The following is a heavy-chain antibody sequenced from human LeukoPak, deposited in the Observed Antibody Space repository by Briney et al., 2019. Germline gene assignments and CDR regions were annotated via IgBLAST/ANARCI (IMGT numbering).Heavy chain of an antibody. V-gene: IGHV3-30*03. J-gene: IGHJ4*02. CDR3: ARGGKYYYDSSGY. Sequence: QSGGSLRLSCAASGFTFSSYGMHWVRQAPGKGLEWVAVISYDGSNKYYADSVKGRFTISRDNSKNTLYLQMNSLRAEDTAVYYCARGGKYYYDSSGYWGQGTLVTVSS. CDR1: GFTFSSYG. CDR2: ISYDGSNK. D-gene: IGHD3-22*01.